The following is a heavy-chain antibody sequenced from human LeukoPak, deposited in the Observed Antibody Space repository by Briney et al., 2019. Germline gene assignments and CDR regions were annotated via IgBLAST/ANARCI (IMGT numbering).Heavy chain of an antibody. J-gene: IGHJ4*02. CDR2: LSVSEGST. CDR1: GFTFRDFA. D-gene: IGHD1-1*01. V-gene: IGHV3-23*01. CDR3: AKSLERRRFDY. Sequence: GRSLRLSCVGSGFTFRDFAMSWVRQAPGKGLEWVSSLSVSEGSTSYADSVKGRFTISRDNSKNTLYLQMNSLRAEDTAVYYCAKSLERRRFDYWGQGTLVTVSS.